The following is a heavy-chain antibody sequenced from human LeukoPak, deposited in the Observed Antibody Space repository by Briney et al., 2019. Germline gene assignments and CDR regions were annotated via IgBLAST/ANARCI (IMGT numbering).Heavy chain of an antibody. V-gene: IGHV3-48*02. CDR1: GFTFSSYS. Sequence: GGSLRLSCAASGFTFSSYSMNWVRQAPGKGLEWVSYISSSSSTTYYADSVKGRFTISRDSAMNSLYLQMSSLRDDDTAVYYCTPHRDGSYPFDYWGQGTLVTVST. J-gene: IGHJ4*02. D-gene: IGHD1-26*01. CDR3: TPHRDGSYPFDY. CDR2: ISSSSSTT.